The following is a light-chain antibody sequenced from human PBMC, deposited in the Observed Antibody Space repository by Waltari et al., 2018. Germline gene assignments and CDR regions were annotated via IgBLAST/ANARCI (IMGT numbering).Light chain of an antibody. CDR2: DTS. Sequence: EILLTQSPGTLSLSPGERATLSCRASQSVTRALAWYQQKPGQAPRLLIYDTSKRATGIPDRFSGSGSGTDFTLTISRLEPEDFAVYYCQQYGSSILYTFGQGTKLEIK. V-gene: IGKV3-20*01. J-gene: IGKJ2*01. CDR1: QSVTRAL. CDR3: QQYGSSILYT.